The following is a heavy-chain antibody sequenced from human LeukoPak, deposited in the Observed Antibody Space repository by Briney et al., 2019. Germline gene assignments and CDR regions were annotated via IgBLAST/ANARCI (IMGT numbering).Heavy chain of an antibody. V-gene: IGHV4-39*01. CDR1: GDSLSRSNDY. Sequence: PSETLSLTCTLSGDSLSRSNDYWGWTRQPPGKGLEWIERIFRNGPTYYRPSLKSRVNIFMDTSKNQFSLNVSSSTVADTAVFYCARHTRGTKLSWGQGTLVTVSS. CDR3: ARHTRGTKLS. J-gene: IGHJ5*02. CDR2: IFRNGPT.